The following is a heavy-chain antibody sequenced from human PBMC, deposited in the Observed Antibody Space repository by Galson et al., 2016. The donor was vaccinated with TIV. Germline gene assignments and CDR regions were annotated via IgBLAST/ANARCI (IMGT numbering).Heavy chain of an antibody. Sequence: SLRLSCAASGFTFSAHGMYWVRQAPGKGLEWVTFISYDGDDQNYAASVKGRFTVSRDNSKNTLNLQMRSLKPEDTAVYYCAKDQAPTTPMALIDSWGQGTLVTVSS. V-gene: IGHV3-30*18. D-gene: IGHD5-18*01. CDR1: GFTFSAHG. CDR2: ISYDGDDQ. J-gene: IGHJ4*02. CDR3: AKDQAPTTPMALIDS.